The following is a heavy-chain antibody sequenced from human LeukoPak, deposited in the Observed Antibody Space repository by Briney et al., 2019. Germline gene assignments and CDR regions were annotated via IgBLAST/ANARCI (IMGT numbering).Heavy chain of an antibody. Sequence: GGSLRLSCAASGFTFSSYSMNWVRQAPGKGLEWVSSISSSSSYIYYADSVKGRFTISRDNAKNSLYLQMNSLRAEDTAVYYCARDTASGPDYYYYYMDVWGKGTTVTVSS. J-gene: IGHJ6*03. CDR1: GFTFSSYS. CDR2: ISSSSSYI. CDR3: ARDTASGPDYYYYYMDV. V-gene: IGHV3-21*01.